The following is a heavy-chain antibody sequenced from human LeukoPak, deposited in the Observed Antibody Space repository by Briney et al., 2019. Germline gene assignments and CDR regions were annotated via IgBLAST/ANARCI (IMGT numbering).Heavy chain of an antibody. CDR1: GFSFSTYS. J-gene: IGHJ4*02. V-gene: IGHV3-21*01. D-gene: IGHD3-22*01. Sequence: GGSLRLSCAASGFSFSTYSMNWVRQAPGKGLEWVSSISSSSSYIYYADSVKGRFTISRDNAKNSLYLQMNSLRAEDTAVYYCASDPLSYYYDSSGFSTRQTPFDYWGQGTLVTVSS. CDR2: ISSSSSYI. CDR3: ASDPLSYYYDSSGFSTRQTPFDY.